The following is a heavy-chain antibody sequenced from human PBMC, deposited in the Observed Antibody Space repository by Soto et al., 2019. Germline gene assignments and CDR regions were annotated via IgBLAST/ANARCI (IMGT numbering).Heavy chain of an antibody. CDR3: ANLPHQITYGGAIVSVF. V-gene: IGHV3-30*18. D-gene: IGHD3-16*02. Sequence: GGSLRLSCAASGFTLNSYAMHWVRQAPGKGLEWVAVILTDGSHKYYVDSVEGRFTVSKDNSKNTVYLQMNSLRIEDTAVYHCANLPHQITYGGAIVSVFWGQGALVTVSS. CDR1: GFTLNSYA. J-gene: IGHJ4*02. CDR2: ILTDGSHK.